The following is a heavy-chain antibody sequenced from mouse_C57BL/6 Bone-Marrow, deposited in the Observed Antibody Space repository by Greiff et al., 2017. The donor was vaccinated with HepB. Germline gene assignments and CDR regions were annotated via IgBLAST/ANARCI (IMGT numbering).Heavy chain of an antibody. J-gene: IGHJ4*01. V-gene: IGHV1-15*01. Sequence: QVQLQQSGAELVRPGASVTLSCKASGYTFTDYEMHWVKQTPVHGLEWIGAIDPETGGTAYNQKFKGKAILTADKSSSTAYMELRSLTSEDSAVYYCTRGGEYSNYNAMDYWGQGSSVTVSS. CDR2: IDPETGGT. D-gene: IGHD2-5*01. CDR1: GYTFTDYE. CDR3: TRGGEYSNYNAMDY.